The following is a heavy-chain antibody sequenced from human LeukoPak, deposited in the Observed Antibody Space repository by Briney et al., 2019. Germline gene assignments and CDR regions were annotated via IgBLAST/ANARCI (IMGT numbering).Heavy chain of an antibody. CDR1: GYTFTGYY. V-gene: IGHV1-2*02. D-gene: IGHD7-27*01. CDR2: INPNSGGT. Sequence: GASVKLSCTASGYTFTGYYMHWVRQAPGPGLEWMGWINPNSGGTNYAQKFHGRVTMTRDTAISTAYMELSRLRSDDTAVYYCARDQNWGSTPDYWGQGTLVTVSS. J-gene: IGHJ4*02. CDR3: ARDQNWGSTPDY.